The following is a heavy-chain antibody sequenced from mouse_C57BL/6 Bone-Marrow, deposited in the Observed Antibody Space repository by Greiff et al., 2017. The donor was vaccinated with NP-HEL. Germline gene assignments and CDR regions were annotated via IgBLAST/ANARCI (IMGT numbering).Heavy chain of an antibody. CDR2: IYPRSGNT. D-gene: IGHD1-1*02. J-gene: IGHJ4*01. CDR1: GYTFTSYG. CDR3: ARRVGDYYAMDY. V-gene: IGHV1-81*01. Sequence: VQLQQSGAELARPGASVKLSCKASGYTFTSYGISWVKQRTGQGLEWIGEIYPRSGNTYYNEKFKGKATLTADKSSSTAYMELRSLTSEDSAVYFCARRVGDYYAMDYWGQGTSVTVSS.